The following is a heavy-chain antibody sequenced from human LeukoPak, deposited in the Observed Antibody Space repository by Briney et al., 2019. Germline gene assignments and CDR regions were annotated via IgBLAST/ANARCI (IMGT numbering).Heavy chain of an antibody. J-gene: IGHJ4*02. Sequence: GGSLRLSCAASGFTFSSSSISWVRQAPGKGLEWVSAITDAVGSTHYADSVKGRFTISSDNSKNTVYLQMNSLRPEDMAVYYCAKEIFSGLLYIGYWGQGTLVTVSS. CDR2: ITDAVGST. CDR1: GFTFSSSS. CDR3: AKEIFSGLLYIGY. V-gene: IGHV3-23*01. D-gene: IGHD5-12*01.